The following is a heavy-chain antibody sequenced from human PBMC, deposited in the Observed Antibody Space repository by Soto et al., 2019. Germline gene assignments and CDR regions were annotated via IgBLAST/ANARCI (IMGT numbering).Heavy chain of an antibody. CDR3: ARRPLGYCSGGSCYRPYYFDY. V-gene: IGHV4-39*01. D-gene: IGHD2-15*01. CDR1: GDSINSSPYY. J-gene: IGHJ4*02. Sequence: SETLSLTCTVSGDSINSSPYYWGWIRQPPGKGLEWIGNIYSSGTTYYNSSLETRVTISLDTSRNQFSLKLNSVTAADTAVYYCARRPLGYCSGGSCYRPYYFDYWGQGILVTVPQ. CDR2: IYSSGTT.